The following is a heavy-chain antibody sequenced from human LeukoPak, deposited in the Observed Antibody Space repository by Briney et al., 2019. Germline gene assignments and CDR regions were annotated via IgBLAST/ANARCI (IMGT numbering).Heavy chain of an antibody. Sequence: GGSLRLSCAASGFFFSNYAMTWVRQAPGKGLEWVSGISGSGATTYYEDSVKGRFTISRDNSKNTLYLQMNSLRAEDTAVYYCAKGGRYMDVWGKGTTVTISS. CDR1: GFFFSNYA. J-gene: IGHJ6*03. CDR3: AKGGRYMDV. CDR2: ISGSGATT. V-gene: IGHV3-23*01.